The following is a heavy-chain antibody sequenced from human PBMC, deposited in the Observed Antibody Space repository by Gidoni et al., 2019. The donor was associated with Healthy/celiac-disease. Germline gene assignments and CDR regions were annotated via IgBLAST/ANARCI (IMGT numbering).Heavy chain of an antibody. V-gene: IGHV3-23*01. Sequence: EVQLLESGGGLVQPGGSLRLSCAASGFAFSSYAMSWVRQAPGQGLEWVAASSVSGGSTYYADSVKGRFTISRDNSKNTLYLQMNSLGAEDTAVYYCAKGLGLKLTYYFDYWGQGTLVTVSS. CDR1: GFAFSSYA. CDR2: SSVSGGST. D-gene: IGHD7-27*01. CDR3: AKGLGLKLTYYFDY. J-gene: IGHJ4*02.